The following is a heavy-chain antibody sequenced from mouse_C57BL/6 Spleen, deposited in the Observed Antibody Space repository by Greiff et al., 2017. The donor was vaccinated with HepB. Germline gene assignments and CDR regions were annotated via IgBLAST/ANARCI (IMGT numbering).Heavy chain of an antibody. J-gene: IGHJ2*01. Sequence: QVQLQQPGTELVKPGASVKLSCKASGYTFTSYWMHWVKQRPGQGLEWIGNINPSNGGTNYNEKFKSKATLTVDKSSSTAYMQLSSLTSEDSAVYYCARSPPYYYGSSYFDYWGQGTTLTVSS. CDR3: ARSPPYYYGSSYFDY. D-gene: IGHD1-1*01. CDR2: INPSNGGT. V-gene: IGHV1-53*01. CDR1: GYTFTSYW.